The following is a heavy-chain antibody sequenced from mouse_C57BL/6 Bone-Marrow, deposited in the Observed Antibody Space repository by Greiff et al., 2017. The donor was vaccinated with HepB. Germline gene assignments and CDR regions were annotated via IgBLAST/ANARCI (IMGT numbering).Heavy chain of an antibody. Sequence: QVQLKQSGAELARPGASVKLSCKASGYTFTSYGISWVKQRTGQGLEWIGEIYPRSGNTYYNEKFKGKATLTADKSSSTAYMELRSLTSEDSAVYFCAITTVVATKGYFDVWGTGTTVTVSS. V-gene: IGHV1-81*01. CDR3: AITTVVATKGYFDV. D-gene: IGHD1-1*01. CDR2: IYPRSGNT. CDR1: GYTFTSYG. J-gene: IGHJ1*03.